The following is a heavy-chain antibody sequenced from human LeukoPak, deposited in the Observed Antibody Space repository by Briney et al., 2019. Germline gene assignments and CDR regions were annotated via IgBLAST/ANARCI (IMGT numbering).Heavy chain of an antibody. CDR1: GFTFSSYS. CDR3: ARGCGSTSCSYDY. CDR2: ISGRSDTI. Sequence: GGSLRLSCAVSGFTFSSYSMNWVRQAPGKGLEWVSYISGRSDTIHYADSVKGRFTISRDNAKNSLYLQMNSLRAEDTAVYYCARGCGSTSCSYDYWGQGTLVTVSS. D-gene: IGHD2-2*01. J-gene: IGHJ4*02. V-gene: IGHV3-48*04.